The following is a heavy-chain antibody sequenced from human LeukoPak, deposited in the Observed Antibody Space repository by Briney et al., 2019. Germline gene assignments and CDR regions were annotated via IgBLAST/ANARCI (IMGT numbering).Heavy chain of an antibody. D-gene: IGHD6-6*01. CDR1: GGSITSRSYY. CDR3: AREHSRSSYFDY. J-gene: IGHJ4*02. Sequence: PSETLSLTCTVSGGSITSRSYYWSWIRQHPGKGLEWIGYIYYSGTYYNPSLKSRVIISVDTSKNQFSLKLSSVTTADTAVYYCAREHSRSSYFDYWGQGTLVTVSS. V-gene: IGHV4-31*03. CDR2: IYYSGT.